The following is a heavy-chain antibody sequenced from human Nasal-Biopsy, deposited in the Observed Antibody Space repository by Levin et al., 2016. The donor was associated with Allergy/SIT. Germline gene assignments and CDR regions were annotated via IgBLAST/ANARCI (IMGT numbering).Heavy chain of an antibody. V-gene: IGHV3-30*02. CDR1: GFSFSTYA. D-gene: IGHD5-18*01. Sequence: GESLKISCVASGFSFSTYAMHWVRQAPGKGLEWVAYMGSDGSDKNYADSVKGRFTISRDNSKNTLYLQMNSLRAEDTAVYYCAKEPAVVDQWGLFDQWGQGTLVTVSS. CDR2: MGSDGSDK. J-gene: IGHJ4*02. CDR3: AKEPAVVDQWGLFDQ.